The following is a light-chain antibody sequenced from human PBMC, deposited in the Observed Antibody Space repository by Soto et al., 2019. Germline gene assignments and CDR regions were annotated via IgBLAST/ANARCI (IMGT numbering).Light chain of an antibody. CDR3: SSYAGSNNYV. Sequence: QSALTQPPSASGSPGQSVTISCIGTSSDVGGYNYVSWYQQHPGKAPKLMIYEVSRRPSGVPDRFSGSKSGNTASLTVSGLQAEDEADYYCSSYAGSNNYVFGTGNKLTVL. V-gene: IGLV2-8*01. CDR2: EVS. CDR1: SSDVGGYNY. J-gene: IGLJ1*01.